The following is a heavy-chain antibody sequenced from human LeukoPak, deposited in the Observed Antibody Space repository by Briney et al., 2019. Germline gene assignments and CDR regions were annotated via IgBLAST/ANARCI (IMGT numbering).Heavy chain of an antibody. V-gene: IGHV1-24*01. CDR1: GYTLTELS. CDR3: ATARTAMVLYYFDY. CDR2: FDPEDGET. J-gene: IGHJ4*02. D-gene: IGHD5-18*01. Sequence: ASVKVSCKVSGYTLTELSMHWVRQAPGKGLEWMGGFDPEDGETIYAQKFQGRVTMTEDTSTDTAYMEPSSLRSEDTAVYYCATARTAMVLYYFDYWGQGTLVTVSS.